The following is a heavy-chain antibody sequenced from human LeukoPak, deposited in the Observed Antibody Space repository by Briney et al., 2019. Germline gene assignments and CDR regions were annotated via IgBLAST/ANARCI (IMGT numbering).Heavy chain of an antibody. J-gene: IGHJ5*02. CDR2: INHSGST. Sequence: PSETLSLTCAVYGGSFSGYYWSWIRQPPGKGLEWIGEINHSGSTNYNPSLKSRVTISVDTSKNQFSLKRSSVTAADTAVYYCVRSHRRSRFDPWGQGTLVTVSS. V-gene: IGHV4-34*01. CDR3: VRSHRRSRFDP. D-gene: IGHD2-15*01. CDR1: GGSFSGYY.